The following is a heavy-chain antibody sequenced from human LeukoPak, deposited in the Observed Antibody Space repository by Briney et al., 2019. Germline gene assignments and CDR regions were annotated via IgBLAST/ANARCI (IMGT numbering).Heavy chain of an antibody. CDR2: MNPNSGNT. CDR1: GYTFTSYD. J-gene: IGHJ4*02. CDR3: ARGEEPYGDYEGPFDY. D-gene: IGHD4-17*01. Sequence: ASVKVSCKASGYTFTSYDINWVRQATGQGLEWMGWMNPNSGNTGYAQKFQGRVTMTRNTSISIAYMELSSLRSEDTAVYYCARGEEPYGDYEGPFDYWGQGTLVTVSS. V-gene: IGHV1-8*01.